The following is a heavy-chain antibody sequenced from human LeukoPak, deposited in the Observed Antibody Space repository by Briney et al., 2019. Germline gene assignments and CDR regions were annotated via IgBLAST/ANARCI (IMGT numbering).Heavy chain of an antibody. CDR2: IYYSGST. D-gene: IGHD4-17*01. Sequence: TPSETLSLTCSVSGGSISSHYWSWIRQPPGKGLEWIGYIYYSGSTKYNPSLKSRVTISVDTSKNQFSLKLGSVTAADTAVYYCARGGTTVTPGLLWFDPWGQGTLVTVSS. CDR1: GGSISSHY. V-gene: IGHV4-59*11. J-gene: IGHJ5*02. CDR3: ARGGTTVTPGLLWFDP.